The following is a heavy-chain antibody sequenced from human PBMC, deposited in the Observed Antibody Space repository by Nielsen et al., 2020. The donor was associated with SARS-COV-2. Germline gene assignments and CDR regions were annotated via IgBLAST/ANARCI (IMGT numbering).Heavy chain of an antibody. CDR2: ISPSNGNT. V-gene: IGHV1-18*04. D-gene: IGHD1-26*01. Sequence: ASVKVSCKASGYTFTSNDITWVRQAPGQGLEWMGRISPSNGNTKYAQKLQGRVTMTTDTSTSTAYMELRSLRSDDTAVYYCARDSQWELLDYWGQGTLVTVSS. CDR3: ARDSQWELLDY. J-gene: IGHJ4*02. CDR1: GYTFTSND.